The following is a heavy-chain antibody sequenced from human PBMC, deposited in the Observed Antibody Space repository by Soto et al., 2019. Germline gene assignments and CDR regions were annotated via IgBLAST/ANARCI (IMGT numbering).Heavy chain of an antibody. D-gene: IGHD3-22*01. J-gene: IGHJ3*02. CDR1: GYTFTSYA. CDR3: ARDHPINYYDSSGYSHRRIGDDAFDI. CDR2: INAGNGNT. Sequence: QVQLVQSGAEVKKPGASVKVSCKASGYTFTSYAMHWVRQAPGQRHEWMGWINAGNGNTKYSQKFQGRVTITRDTSASTAYMELSSLRSEDTAVYYCARDHPINYYDSSGYSHRRIGDDAFDIWGQGTMVTVSS. V-gene: IGHV1-3*01.